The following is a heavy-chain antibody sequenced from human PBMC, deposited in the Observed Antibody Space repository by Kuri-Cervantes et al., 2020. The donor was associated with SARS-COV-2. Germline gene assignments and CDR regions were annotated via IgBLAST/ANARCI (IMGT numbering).Heavy chain of an antibody. CDR1: GFTFSSYW. D-gene: IGHD3-22*01. CDR2: INQDGSEK. CDR3: ARDYYYDSSGYYYDVYYYGMDV. Sequence: GGSLRLSCAASGFTFSSYWMSWVRQAPGKGLEWVANINQDGSEKYYVDSVKGRFTISRDNAKNSLYLQVNSLRAEDTALYYCARDYYYDSSGYYYDVYYYGMDVWGQGTTVTVSS. V-gene: IGHV3-7*03. J-gene: IGHJ6*02.